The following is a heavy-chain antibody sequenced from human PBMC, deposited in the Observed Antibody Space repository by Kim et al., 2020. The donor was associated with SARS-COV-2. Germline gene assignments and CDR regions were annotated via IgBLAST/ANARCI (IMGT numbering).Heavy chain of an antibody. CDR3: TTDNLGSYGQAGYYYYGMDV. V-gene: IGHV3-15*01. D-gene: IGHD5-18*01. Sequence: GGSLRLSCAASGFTFSNAWMSWVRQAPGKGLEWVGRIKSKTDGGTTDYAAPVKGRFTISRDDSKNTLYLQMNSLKTEDTAVYYCTTDNLGSYGQAGYYYYGMDVWGQGTTVTVSS. CDR1: GFTFSNAW. CDR2: IKSKTDGGTT. J-gene: IGHJ6*02.